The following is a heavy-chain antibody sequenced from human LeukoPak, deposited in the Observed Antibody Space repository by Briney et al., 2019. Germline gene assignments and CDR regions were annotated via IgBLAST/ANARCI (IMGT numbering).Heavy chain of an antibody. D-gene: IGHD6-19*01. CDR2: IYYSGST. CDR1: GGSISNYY. V-gene: IGHV4-59*01. J-gene: IGHJ6*02. Sequence: SETLSLTCTVSGGSISNYYWSWIRQPPGKGLEWIGYIYYSGSTNYNPSLKSRVTISVDTSKNQFSLKLSSVTAADTAVYYCASTVAAPYYYYGMDVWGQGTTATVSS. CDR3: ASTVAAPYYYYGMDV.